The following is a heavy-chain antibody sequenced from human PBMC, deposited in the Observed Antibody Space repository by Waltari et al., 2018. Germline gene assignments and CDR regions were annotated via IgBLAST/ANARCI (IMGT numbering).Heavy chain of an antibody. CDR3: AHRDWTTRDFDY. V-gene: IGHV2-5*01. CDR2: IYWNDDK. Sequence: QITLKESGPTQVKPTQTLTLTCTFSGFSLSTSGVGVGWIRQPPGKALEWLALIYWNDDKRYSPSLKSRLTITKDTSKNQVVLTMTNMDPVDTATYYCAHRDWTTRDFDYWGQGTLVTVSS. J-gene: IGHJ4*02. D-gene: IGHD4-17*01. CDR1: GFSLSTSGVG.